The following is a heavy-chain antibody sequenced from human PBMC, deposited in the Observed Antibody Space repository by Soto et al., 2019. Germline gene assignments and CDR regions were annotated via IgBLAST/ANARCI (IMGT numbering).Heavy chain of an antibody. CDR3: ARVTTVETGSY. D-gene: IGHD4-17*01. V-gene: IGHV1-18*01. Sequence: QVQLVQSGAEVKKPGASVKVSCKASGYTFTSYGISWVRQAPGQGLEWMGWISAYHGNTNYAQKLQGRVTMTTDTPTRTADMELVSLRSDDTAVYYCARVTTVETGSYWGQGPLVTVSS. J-gene: IGHJ4*02. CDR2: ISAYHGNT. CDR1: GYTFTSYG.